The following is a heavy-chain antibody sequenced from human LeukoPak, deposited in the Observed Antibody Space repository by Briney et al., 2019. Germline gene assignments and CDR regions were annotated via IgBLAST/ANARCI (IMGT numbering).Heavy chain of an antibody. J-gene: IGHJ4*02. CDR2: ISYDGSNK. CDR1: GFTFSSYA. Sequence: GGSLRLSCAASGFTFSSYAMHWVRQAPGKGLEWVAVISYDGSNKYYADSVKGRFTISRDNSKNTLYLQMNSLRAEDTAVYYCARAGGWGYSSSSAYYFDYWGQGTLVTVSS. CDR3: ARAGGWGYSSSSAYYFDY. V-gene: IGHV3-30*04. D-gene: IGHD6-6*01.